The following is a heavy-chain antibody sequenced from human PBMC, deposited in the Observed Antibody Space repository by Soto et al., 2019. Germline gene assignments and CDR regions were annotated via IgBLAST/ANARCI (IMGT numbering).Heavy chain of an antibody. CDR1: GFSLSTSGVG. CDR3: ARVNPWDYSKYPLPLPQFDY. J-gene: IGHJ4*02. D-gene: IGHD4-4*01. Sequence: SGPTLVNPTQTLTLTCTFSGFSLSTSGVGVGWIRQPPGKALEWLALIYWDDDKRYSPSLKSRLTITKDTSKNQVVLTVTNMDPVDTATYYCARVNPWDYSKYPLPLPQFDYWGQGTLVTVSS. V-gene: IGHV2-5*02. CDR2: IYWDDDK.